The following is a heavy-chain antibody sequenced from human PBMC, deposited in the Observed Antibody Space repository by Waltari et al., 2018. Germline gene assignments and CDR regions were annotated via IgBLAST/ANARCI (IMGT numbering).Heavy chain of an antibody. Sequence: QVQLQESGPGLVKPSETLSLTCTVSGGSISSYYWSWIRQPPGKGLEWIGSIYYSGSTNYTPSLKSRVTISVDTSKNQFALKLSSVTAADTAVYYCARSIAVAGTGGAFDIWGQGTMVTVSS. J-gene: IGHJ3*02. V-gene: IGHV4-59*01. D-gene: IGHD6-19*01. CDR1: GGSISSYY. CDR2: IYYSGST. CDR3: ARSIAVAGTGGAFDI.